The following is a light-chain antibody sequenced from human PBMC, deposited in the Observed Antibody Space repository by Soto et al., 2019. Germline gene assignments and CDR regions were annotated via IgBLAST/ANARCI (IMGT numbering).Light chain of an antibody. V-gene: IGLV2-14*01. CDR3: SSYTSSSTL. J-gene: IGLJ1*01. Sequence: PKLMIYAVTDRPSGVSSRFSGSKSGNTASLTISGLQAEDEADYYCSSYTSSSTLFRTGTKVTVL. CDR2: AVT.